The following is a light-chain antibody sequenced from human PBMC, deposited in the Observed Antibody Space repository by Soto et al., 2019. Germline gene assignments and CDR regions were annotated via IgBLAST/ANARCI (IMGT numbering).Light chain of an antibody. CDR3: QQRSNWPRT. V-gene: IGKV3-11*01. Sequence: EIVLTQSPATLSLSPGERATLSCRASQSVSSYLAWYQQKPGQAPRLLIYDASNRATGIPARFSGSGSGTDFTLTISSLEPEEFAVYDCQQRSNWPRTFGQGPKVDI. CDR1: QSVSSY. J-gene: IGKJ1*01. CDR2: DAS.